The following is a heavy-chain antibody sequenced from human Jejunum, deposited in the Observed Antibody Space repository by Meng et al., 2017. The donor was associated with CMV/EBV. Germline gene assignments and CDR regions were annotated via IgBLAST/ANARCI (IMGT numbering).Heavy chain of an antibody. CDR3: SRGTGWFQSADY. V-gene: IGHV4-39*07. D-gene: IGHD6-19*01. J-gene: IGHJ4*02. CDR1: RGSVTSNNYY. CDR2: FYFGGSI. Sequence: TVIRGSVTSNNYYWGWIRQSPGRGLEWIGSFYFGGSIYYNPSLRSRVTVSIDTSKNQISLKLSSVTAADTAIYYCSRGTGWFQSADYWGQGTLVTVSS.